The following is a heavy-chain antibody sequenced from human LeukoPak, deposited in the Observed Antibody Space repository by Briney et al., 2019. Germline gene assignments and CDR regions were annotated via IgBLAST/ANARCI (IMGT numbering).Heavy chain of an antibody. D-gene: IGHD4-17*01. J-gene: IGHJ4*02. V-gene: IGHV3-30*04. Sequence: GGSLRLSCAASGFTFSSHAMHWVRQAPGKGLEWVVVISSDGGNNYSADSVKGRFTISRDNSKNTLYLQMNSLRGEDTAVYYCARKPDYGDYGDYWGQGTLVTVSS. CDR1: GFTFSSHA. CDR2: ISSDGGNN. CDR3: ARKPDYGDYGDY.